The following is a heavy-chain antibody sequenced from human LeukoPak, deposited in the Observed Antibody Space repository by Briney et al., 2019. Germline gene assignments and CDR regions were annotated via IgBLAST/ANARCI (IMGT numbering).Heavy chain of an antibody. D-gene: IGHD6-13*01. V-gene: IGHV1-69*06. CDR1: GCIFSSYA. Sequence: SSVKVSCKATGCIFSSYAISWVRQAAGQGLEWMGGIITIFGTAKYAQKFQGRVTITADKSTSTAYMELSSLRSEDTAVYYCAGSPKYYNSSWYRLDYWGQGTLVTVSS. CDR3: AGSPKYYNSSWYRLDY. J-gene: IGHJ4*02. CDR2: IITIFGTA.